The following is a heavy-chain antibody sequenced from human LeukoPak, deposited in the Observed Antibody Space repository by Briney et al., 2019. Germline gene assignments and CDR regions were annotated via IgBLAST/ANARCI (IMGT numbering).Heavy chain of an antibody. J-gene: IGHJ5*02. CDR2: ISYDASNI. Sequence: GGSLRLSCAASGFTFSSYAMHWFRQAPGKGLEWMALISYDASNIYYADSVRGRFTISKDNSKNTLYLQMNSLTAEDTAVHYCVRAYHPGGWFDPWGQGTLVTVSS. V-gene: IGHV3-30*04. CDR1: GFTFSSYA. D-gene: IGHD2-21*01. CDR3: VRAYHPGGWFDP.